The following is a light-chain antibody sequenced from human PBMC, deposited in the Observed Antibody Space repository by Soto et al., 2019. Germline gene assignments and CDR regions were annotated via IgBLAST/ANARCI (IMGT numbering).Light chain of an antibody. CDR1: SSDVGFYNY. CDR3: SSYAGSNNYV. J-gene: IGLJ1*01. CDR2: EVN. V-gene: IGLV2-8*01. Sequence: QSVLTQPPSASGSPGQSVTISCTGTSSDVGFYNYVSWYQQHPGKAPKLMISEVNKRPSGVPDRFSGSKSGNTASLTVSGLQAEDEADYYCSSYAGSNNYVFGTGTKLTVL.